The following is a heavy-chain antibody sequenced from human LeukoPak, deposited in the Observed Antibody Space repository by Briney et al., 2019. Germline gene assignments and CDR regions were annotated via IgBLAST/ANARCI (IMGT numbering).Heavy chain of an antibody. CDR3: AKDFVPRGGSYFPGFDY. J-gene: IGHJ4*02. Sequence: GGSLRLSCAASGSTFSSYAMNWVRQAPGKGLEWVSTISNSGDRTYYADSVKGRFTISRDNSKNTLYLQMNSLRTEDTAVYYCAKDFVPRGGSYFPGFDYWGQGTLVIVSS. CDR1: GSTFSSYA. CDR2: ISNSGDRT. D-gene: IGHD1-26*01. V-gene: IGHV3-23*01.